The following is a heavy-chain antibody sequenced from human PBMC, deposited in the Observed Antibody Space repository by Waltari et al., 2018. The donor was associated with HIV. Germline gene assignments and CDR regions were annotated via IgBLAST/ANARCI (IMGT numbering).Heavy chain of an antibody. D-gene: IGHD3-10*01. V-gene: IGHV3-74*01. CDR3: VTSAPFNY. Sequence: EVQLVESGGGLVLPGASLRLSCVASGFPLSGDWMHWVRQVPGKRLVWGSRINSDGTTTLYADSVKGRFTISRDDAKNTLYLQMNNLRAEDTAIYYCVTSAPFNYWGQGTLVTVSS. CDR2: INSDGTTT. J-gene: IGHJ4*02. CDR1: GFPLSGDW.